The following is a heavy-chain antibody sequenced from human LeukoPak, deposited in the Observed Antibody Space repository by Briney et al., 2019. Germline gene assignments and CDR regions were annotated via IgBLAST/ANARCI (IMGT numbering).Heavy chain of an antibody. CDR3: ARDQSPGSSEFDY. J-gene: IGHJ4*02. V-gene: IGHV3-48*03. CDR1: GFTFDDYI. CDR2: ISSSGSTI. Sequence: GGSLRLSCAASGFTFDDYIIHWVRQAAGKGLEWVSYISSSGSTIYYADSVKGRFTISRDNAKNSLYLQMNSLRAEDTAVYYCARDQSPGSSEFDYWGQGTLVTVSS.